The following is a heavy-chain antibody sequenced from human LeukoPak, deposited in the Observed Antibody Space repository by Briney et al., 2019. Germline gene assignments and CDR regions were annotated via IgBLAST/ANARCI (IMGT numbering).Heavy chain of an antibody. Sequence: PGGSLRLSCAASGFTFSSYWMSWVRQAPGKGLEWVANIKQDGSEKHYVDSVKGRFTISRDNAKNPLYLQMNSLRAEDTAVYYCARYFIAPPTSFDYWGQGTLVTVSS. J-gene: IGHJ4*02. V-gene: IGHV3-7*01. CDR1: GFTFSSYW. CDR3: ARYFIAPPTSFDY. CDR2: IKQDGSEK. D-gene: IGHD6-13*01.